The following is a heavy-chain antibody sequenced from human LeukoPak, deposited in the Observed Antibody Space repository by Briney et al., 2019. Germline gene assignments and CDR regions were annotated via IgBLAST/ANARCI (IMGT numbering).Heavy chain of an antibody. Sequence: AETLSLTCTVSGGSISKYYGSWIRQPPGEGLEWICFIYSNGNTNYNRSLKSRLTVSLDTSKSQFSLKLSSVTAADTAIYYCARSTTVSGFDYWGHGTLVTVSS. D-gene: IGHD4-17*01. V-gene: IGHV4-59*01. CDR3: ARSTTVSGFDY. J-gene: IGHJ4*01. CDR1: GGSISKYY. CDR2: IYSNGNT.